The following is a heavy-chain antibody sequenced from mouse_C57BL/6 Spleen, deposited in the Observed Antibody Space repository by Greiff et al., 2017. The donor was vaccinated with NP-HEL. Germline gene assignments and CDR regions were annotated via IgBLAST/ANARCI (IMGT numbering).Heavy chain of an antibody. J-gene: IGHJ4*01. D-gene: IGHD1-1*01. Sequence: DVMLVESGEGLVKPGGSLKLSCAASGFTFSSYAMSWVRQTPEKRLEWVAYISSGGDYIYYADTVKGRFTISRDNARNTLYLQMSSLKSEDTAMYYCTRDRPPLTEDYAMDYWGQGTSVTVSS. CDR2: ISSGGDYI. CDR3: TRDRPPLTEDYAMDY. V-gene: IGHV5-9-1*02. CDR1: GFTFSSYA.